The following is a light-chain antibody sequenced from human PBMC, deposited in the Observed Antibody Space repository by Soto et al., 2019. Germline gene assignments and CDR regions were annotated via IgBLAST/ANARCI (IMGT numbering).Light chain of an antibody. J-gene: IGKJ5*01. CDR1: QSVSSH. Sequence: EIVMTQSPATLSVSPGEGATVSCRASQSVSSHLAWYQHKPGQAPRLLFYDASTRATGIPARFRGSGSGPEFTLTISSLQSEDFAIYYCQHFHGWPITFGQGTQLEIK. V-gene: IGKV3-15*01. CDR2: DAS. CDR3: QHFHGWPIT.